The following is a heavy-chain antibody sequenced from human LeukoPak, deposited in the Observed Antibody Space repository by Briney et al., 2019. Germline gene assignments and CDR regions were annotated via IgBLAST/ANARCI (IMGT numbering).Heavy chain of an antibody. D-gene: IGHD4-11*01. CDR1: GRPISSYY. Sequence: SETLSLTCTVSGRPISSYYWSCLRKPTGKGLEWIGYIYYSGSTDYNPSLKSRVTISVATSKNQFSLKLSSLTAADTAVYYCAREGVTKYYFDYWGQGTLVTVSS. CDR3: AREGVTKYYFDY. CDR2: IYYSGST. J-gene: IGHJ4*02. V-gene: IGHV4-59*01.